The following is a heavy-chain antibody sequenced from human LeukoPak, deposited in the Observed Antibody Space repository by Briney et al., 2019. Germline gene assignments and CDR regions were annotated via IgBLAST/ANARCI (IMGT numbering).Heavy chain of an antibody. CDR3: ARGILDATYYYYYYMDV. J-gene: IGHJ6*03. Sequence: ASVKVSCKASGYTFTSYYMHWVPQAPGQGLEWMGIINPSGGSTSYAQKFQGRVTMIRDTSTSTVYMELRSLRSDDTAVYYCARGILDATYYYYYYMDVWGKGTTVTVSS. CDR1: GYTFTSYY. V-gene: IGHV1-46*01. CDR2: INPSGGST. D-gene: IGHD1-1*01.